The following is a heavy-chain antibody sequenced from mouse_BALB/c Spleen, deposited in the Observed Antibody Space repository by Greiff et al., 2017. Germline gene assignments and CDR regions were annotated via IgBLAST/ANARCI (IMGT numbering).Heavy chain of an antibody. D-gene: IGHD1-1*01. Sequence: EVQLQQSGPELVKPGASVKISYKASGYTFTDYNMHWVKQSHGKSLEWIGYIYPYNGGTGYNQKFKSKATLTVDNSSSTAYMELRSLTSEDSAVYYCARWATVWGQGTLVTVSA. V-gene: IGHV1S29*02. CDR2: IYPYNGGT. J-gene: IGHJ3*01. CDR3: ARWATV. CDR1: GYTFTDYN.